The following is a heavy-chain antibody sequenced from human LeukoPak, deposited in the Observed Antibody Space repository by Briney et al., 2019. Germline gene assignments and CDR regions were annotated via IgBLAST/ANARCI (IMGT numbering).Heavy chain of an antibody. CDR2: ISWNSGSI. V-gene: IGHV3-9*01. CDR1: GFTFDDYA. D-gene: IGHD6-6*01. CDR3: AKDPIGTLYSRSAYFDY. J-gene: IGHJ4*02. Sequence: GRSLRLSCAASGFTFDDYAMHWVRQAPGKGLEWVSSISWNSGSIGYADSVKGRFTISRDNAKNSLDLQMNSLRAEDTAFYYCAKDPIGTLYSRSAYFDYWGQGTVVTVSS.